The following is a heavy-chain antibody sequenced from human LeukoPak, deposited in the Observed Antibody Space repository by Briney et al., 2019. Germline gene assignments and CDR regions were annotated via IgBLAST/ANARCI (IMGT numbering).Heavy chain of an antibody. D-gene: IGHD2-2*01. J-gene: IGHJ6*03. Sequence: SVNVSCMASGGTFSSYAISWVRPAPGRGRGWVGGIIPMFGTATYAQKFQGRVTITADESTRTAYMELSSLRSEDTAVYYCARVYCSSTSCSPYYYYYYMDVWGKGATVTVSS. CDR2: IIPMFGTA. CDR3: ARVYCSSTSCSPYYYYYYMDV. V-gene: IGHV1-69*01. CDR1: GGTFSSYA.